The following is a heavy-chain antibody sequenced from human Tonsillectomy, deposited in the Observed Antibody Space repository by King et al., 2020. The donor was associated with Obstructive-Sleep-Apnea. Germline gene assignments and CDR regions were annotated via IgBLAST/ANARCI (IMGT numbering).Heavy chain of an antibody. CDR3: ARRYCGGDGYSSEGYYYGMDV. J-gene: IGHJ6*02. CDR1: GFTFSSYW. Sequence: VQLVESGGGLVQPGGSLRLSCAASGFTFSSYWMHWVRQAPGKGLVWVSRINSDGSSTSYADSVKGRFTISRDNAKNTLYLQMNSLRAEDTAVYYCARRYCGGDGYSSEGYYYGMDVWGQGTTVTVSS. D-gene: IGHD2-21*02. V-gene: IGHV3-74*01. CDR2: INSDGSST.